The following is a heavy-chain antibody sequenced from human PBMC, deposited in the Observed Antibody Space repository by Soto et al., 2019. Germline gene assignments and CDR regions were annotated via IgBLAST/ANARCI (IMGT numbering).Heavy chain of an antibody. D-gene: IGHD3-9*01. CDR2: ISYDGSNK. CDR1: GFTFSSYD. Sequence: GGSLRLSCAASGFTFSSYDMHWVRQAPGKGLEWVAVISYDGSNKYYADSVKGRFTISRDNSKHTLYLQMNSLRAEDTAVYDWARWNRDDYDSLTGYYYYYGMDVWGQGTTVTVSS. V-gene: IGHV3-30*04. J-gene: IGHJ6*02. CDR3: ARWNRDDYDSLTGYYYYYGMDV.